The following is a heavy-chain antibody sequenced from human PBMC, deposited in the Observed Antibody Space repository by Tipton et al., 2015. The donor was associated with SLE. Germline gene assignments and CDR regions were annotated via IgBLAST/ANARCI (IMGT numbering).Heavy chain of an antibody. CDR1: GGSISSSSYY. J-gene: IGHJ3*02. D-gene: IGHD3-9*01. V-gene: IGHV4-39*01. CDR3: ARRLNSPPPVLIDAFDI. Sequence: TLSLTCTVSGGSISSSSYYWGWIRQPPGKGLEWIGSIYYSGSTYYNPSLKSRVTISVDTSKNQFSPKLSSVTAADTAVYYCARRLNSPPPVLIDAFDIWGQGTMVTVS. CDR2: IYYSGST.